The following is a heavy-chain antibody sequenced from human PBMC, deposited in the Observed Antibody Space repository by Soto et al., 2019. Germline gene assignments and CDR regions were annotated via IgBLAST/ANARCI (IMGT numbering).Heavy chain of an antibody. CDR3: ARTPRHSYCSGGSCYSWRAFDI. D-gene: IGHD2-15*01. J-gene: IGHJ3*02. Sequence: HGESLKISCKGSGYSFTSYWIGWVRQMPGKGLEWVGIIYPGDSDTRYSPSFQGQVTISADKSISTAYLQWSSLKASDTAMYYCARTPRHSYCSGGSCYSWRAFDIWGQGTMVTVSS. CDR2: IYPGDSDT. CDR1: GYSFTSYW. V-gene: IGHV5-51*01.